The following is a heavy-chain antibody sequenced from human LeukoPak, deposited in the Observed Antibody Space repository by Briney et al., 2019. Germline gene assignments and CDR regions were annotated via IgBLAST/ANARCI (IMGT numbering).Heavy chain of an antibody. CDR1: GNSFTFYW. V-gene: IGHV5-51*01. CDR2: IYPGDSDT. D-gene: IGHD3-10*01. Sequence: GESLKISCQGSGNSFTFYWIGWVRQMPGKGLEWMGTIYPGDSDTRYSPSFQGQVTIPVDKSISTAYLQWSSLKASDTAMYYCVRLSRITMIRGVPSGAFDIWGQGT. J-gene: IGHJ3*02. CDR3: VRLSRITMIRGVPSGAFDI.